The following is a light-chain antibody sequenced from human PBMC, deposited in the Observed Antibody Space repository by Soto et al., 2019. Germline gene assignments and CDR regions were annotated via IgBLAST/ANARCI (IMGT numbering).Light chain of an antibody. CDR2: EVS. V-gene: IGLV2-8*01. Sequence: QSALTQPPSASGSPGQSVTISCTGTSSDVGAYNYVSWYQQYPGKAPKLMIYEVSKRPSGVPDRFSGSKSGKTASLTVSGLQPEDEDDYYCTSYAGSNLWVFGGGTKLTVL. CDR3: TSYAGSNLWV. J-gene: IGLJ3*02. CDR1: SSDVGAYNY.